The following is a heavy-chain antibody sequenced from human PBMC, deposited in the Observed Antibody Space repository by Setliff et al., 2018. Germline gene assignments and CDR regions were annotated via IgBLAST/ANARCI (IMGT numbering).Heavy chain of an antibody. CDR1: GFSFSGSA. CDR2: IRGRTDNYAT. D-gene: IGHD5-18*01. V-gene: IGHV3-73*01. CDR3: TFARDGYDVFDI. Sequence: QPGGSLRLSCAASGFSFSGSAVYWVRQASVKGLEWIGRIRGRTDNYATAYAASVRGRFTISRDDSKNTAYLQMNSLKTEDTAVYYRTFARDGYDVFDIWGQGTMVTVSS. J-gene: IGHJ3*02.